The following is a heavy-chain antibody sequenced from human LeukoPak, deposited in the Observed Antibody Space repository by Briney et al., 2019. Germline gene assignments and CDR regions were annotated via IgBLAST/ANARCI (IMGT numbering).Heavy chain of an antibody. CDR2: ISSSGSTI. D-gene: IGHD6-13*01. Sequence: GGSLRLSCAASGFTSSTYEMNWVGQAPGKGLEWVSYISSSGSTIYYADSVKGRFTISRDNAKNSLYLQMNSLRAEDTAVYYCARGGSSWYYFDYWGQGTLVTVSS. CDR1: GFTSSTYE. V-gene: IGHV3-48*03. CDR3: ARGGSSWYYFDY. J-gene: IGHJ4*02.